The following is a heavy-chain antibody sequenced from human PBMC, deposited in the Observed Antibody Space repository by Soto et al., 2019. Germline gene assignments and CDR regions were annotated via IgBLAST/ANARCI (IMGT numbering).Heavy chain of an antibody. Sequence: GGSLRLSCAASGFTFSSYAMSWVRQAPGKGLEWVSAISGSGSNKYYADSMKGRVTISRDNAKNTLYLQMNSLRAEDTAEYYGANLAEGDRDTAMVFYAFDIWGQGTMVTVSS. CDR1: GFTFSSYA. D-gene: IGHD5-18*01. CDR2: ISGSGSNK. J-gene: IGHJ3*02. CDR3: ANLAEGDRDTAMVFYAFDI. V-gene: IGHV3-23*01.